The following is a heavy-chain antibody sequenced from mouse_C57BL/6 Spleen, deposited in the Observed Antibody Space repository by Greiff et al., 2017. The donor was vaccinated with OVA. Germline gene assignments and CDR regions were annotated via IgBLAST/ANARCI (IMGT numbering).Heavy chain of an antibody. CDR3: ARKIYYDYDEEGPFAY. CDR2: IWSGGST. CDR1: GFSLTSYG. V-gene: IGHV2-2*01. D-gene: IGHD2-4*01. Sequence: VQLVESGPGLVQPSQSLSITCTVSGFSLTSYGVHWVRQSPGQGLEWLGVIWSGGSTDYNAAFISRLGISKDNSKSQVFFKMNSLQADDTAIYYCARKIYYDYDEEGPFAYWGQGTLVTVSA. J-gene: IGHJ3*01.